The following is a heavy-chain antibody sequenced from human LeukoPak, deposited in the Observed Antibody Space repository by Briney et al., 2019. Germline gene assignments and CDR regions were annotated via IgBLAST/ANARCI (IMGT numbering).Heavy chain of an antibody. CDR1: GVTFSYYG. V-gene: IGHV3-33*01. Sequence: GGSLRLSCAASGVTFSYYGMHWVRQAPGKGLEWVAVVWSDGSNKSYVDSVKGRFTISRDNSKNTLYLQMNSLRAEDTAVYYCARAITIFGVVPFDYWGQGTLVTASS. CDR2: VWSDGSNK. D-gene: IGHD3-3*01. J-gene: IGHJ4*02. CDR3: ARAITIFGVVPFDY.